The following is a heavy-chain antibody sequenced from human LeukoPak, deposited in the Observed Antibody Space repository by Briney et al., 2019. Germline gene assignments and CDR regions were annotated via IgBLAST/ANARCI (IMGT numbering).Heavy chain of an antibody. CDR3: AREPVAYSGGDCLNWFDP. J-gene: IGHJ5*02. CDR2: IIPIFGTA. Sequence: SVKVSCKASGGTFSSYAISWVRQAPGQGLEWMEGIIPIFGTANYAQKFQGRVTITADESTSTAYMELSSLRSEDTAVYYCAREPVAYSGGDCLNWFDPWGQGTLVTVSS. CDR1: GGTFSSYA. V-gene: IGHV1-69*13. D-gene: IGHD2-21*01.